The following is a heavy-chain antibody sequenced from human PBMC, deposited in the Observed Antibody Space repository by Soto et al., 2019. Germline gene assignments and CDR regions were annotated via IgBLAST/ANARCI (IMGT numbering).Heavy chain of an antibody. J-gene: IGHJ5*02. CDR2: MNPNCGNT. CDR1: GYTFTSYD. Sequence: QVQLVQSGAEVKKPGASVKVSCKASGYTFTSYDINWVRQATGQGLEWMGWMNPNCGNTGYAQKFQGRVTMTRNTSISTAYMDLSSLRSEDTAVYYCARERSAAGTGWFDPWGQGTLVTVSS. V-gene: IGHV1-8*01. CDR3: ARERSAAGTGWFDP. D-gene: IGHD6-13*01.